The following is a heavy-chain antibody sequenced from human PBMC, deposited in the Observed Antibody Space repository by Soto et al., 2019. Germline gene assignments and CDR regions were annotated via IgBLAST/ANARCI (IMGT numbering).Heavy chain of an antibody. J-gene: IGHJ3*01. CDR1: GYTFFRYF. CDR3: ARPLIGNTIDL. V-gene: IGHV1-46*01. D-gene: IGHD1-7*01. CDR2: IIPSRGSA. Sequence: ASVKVSCKAAGYTFFRYFIHWVRQAPGQGLVWIGIIIPSRGSATYGPIFQGRVSQTTDMPTSTVYMELSSLRSEDTAIYYCARPLIGNTIDLWGQGTSVTVSS.